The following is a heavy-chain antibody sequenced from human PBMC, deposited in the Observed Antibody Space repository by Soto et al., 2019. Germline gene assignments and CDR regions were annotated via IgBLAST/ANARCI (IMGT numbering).Heavy chain of an antibody. V-gene: IGHV1-69*13. Sequence: SVKVSCKASGGTFSSYAISWVRQAPGQGLEWMGGIIPIFGTANYAQKFQGRVTITADESTSTAYMELSSLRSEDTAVYYCARGIAARSVSPYYYYYGMDVWGQGTTVTVSS. CDR2: IIPIFGTA. CDR3: ARGIAARSVSPYYYYYGMDV. CDR1: GGTFSSYA. J-gene: IGHJ6*02. D-gene: IGHD6-6*01.